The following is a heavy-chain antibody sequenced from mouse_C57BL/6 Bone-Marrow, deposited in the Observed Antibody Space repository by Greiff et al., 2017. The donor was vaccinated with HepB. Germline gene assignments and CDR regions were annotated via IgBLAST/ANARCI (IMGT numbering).Heavy chain of an antibody. CDR3: ARDPYYYGSSYWYFDV. CDR1: GFTFSDFY. D-gene: IGHD1-1*01. CDR2: SRNKANDYTT. J-gene: IGHJ1*03. Sequence: DVQLVESGGGLVQSGRSLRLSCATSGFTFSDFYMEWVRQAPGKGLEWIAASRNKANDYTTEYSAAGKGRFIVSRDTSQSILYLQMNALRAEDTAIYYCARDPYYYGSSYWYFDVWGTGTTVTVSS. V-gene: IGHV7-1*01.